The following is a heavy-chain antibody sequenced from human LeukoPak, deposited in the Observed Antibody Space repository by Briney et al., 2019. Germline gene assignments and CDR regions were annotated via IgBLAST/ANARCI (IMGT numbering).Heavy chain of an antibody. D-gene: IGHD4/OR15-4a*01. CDR1: GFTYW. J-gene: IGHJ4*02. CDR3: VRGAPFDY. Sequence: PGGSLRLSCVASGFTYWIHWVRQAPGEGLVWVARIKYDGGSPDYADSVKGRFTISRDNAKNMLYLQMNSLRVDDTAVYYCVRGAPFDYWGQGTLVTVSS. CDR2: IKYDGGSP. V-gene: IGHV3-74*01.